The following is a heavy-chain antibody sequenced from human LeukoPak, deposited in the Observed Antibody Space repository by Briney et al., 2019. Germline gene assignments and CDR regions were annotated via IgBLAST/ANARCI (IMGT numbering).Heavy chain of an antibody. D-gene: IGHD3-22*01. V-gene: IGHV4-38-2*01. CDR3: TGKYYYDSSGYYYVDY. CDR2: IYHSGST. J-gene: IGHJ4*02. Sequence: SETLSLTCAVSGYSISSGYFWCWIRQSPGKGLEWIGSIYHSGSTYYNPSLKSRVTISVDTSKNQFSLKLSSVTAADTAVYYCTGKYYYDSSGYYYVDYWGQGTLVTVSS. CDR1: GYSISSGYF.